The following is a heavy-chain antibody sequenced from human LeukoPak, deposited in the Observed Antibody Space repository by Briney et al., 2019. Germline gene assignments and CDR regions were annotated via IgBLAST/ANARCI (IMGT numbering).Heavy chain of an antibody. V-gene: IGHV3-7*01. Sequence: HPGGSLRLSCAASGFRFSDYWMTWVRQAPGEGMECVANIKTDGSEKYYPDSVKGRFTISRDNAKNSLYLQMNSMRVEDTAVYYCTRDLTHDSSGWGQGTLVTVSS. J-gene: IGHJ4*02. CDR3: TRDLTHDSSG. D-gene: IGHD3-22*01. CDR2: IKTDGSEK. CDR1: GFRFSDYW.